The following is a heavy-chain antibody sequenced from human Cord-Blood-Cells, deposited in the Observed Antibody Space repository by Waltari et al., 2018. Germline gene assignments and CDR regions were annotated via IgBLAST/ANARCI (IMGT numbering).Heavy chain of an antibody. CDR1: VFTFSSYG. J-gene: IGHJ4*02. CDR3: AKDRNWGSDTAVFDY. Sequence: GGGVVQPGGSLRLSCAASVFTFSSYGMHWVRQAPGKGLAWVAFIRYDGSNKYYADSVKGRFTISRDNSKNTLYLQMNSLRAEDTAVYYCAKDRNWGSDTAVFDYWGQGTLVTVSS. CDR2: IRYDGSNK. D-gene: IGHD7-27*01. V-gene: IGHV3-30*02.